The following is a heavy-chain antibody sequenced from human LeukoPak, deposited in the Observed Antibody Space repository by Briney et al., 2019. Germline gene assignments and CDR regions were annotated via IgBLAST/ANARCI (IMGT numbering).Heavy chain of an antibody. V-gene: IGHV3-23*01. D-gene: IGHD4-17*01. CDR1: GFFFSNYD. Sequence: GGSLRLSCVASGFFFSNYDMNWVRQAPGKGLEWVSGLSSSGGSTFYADSVKGRFTISRDNSKNTVYLQMNSLRGEGTAIYYCARGVTVTTDFWGQGTLVTVSS. CDR3: ARGVTVTTDF. J-gene: IGHJ4*02. CDR2: LSSSGGST.